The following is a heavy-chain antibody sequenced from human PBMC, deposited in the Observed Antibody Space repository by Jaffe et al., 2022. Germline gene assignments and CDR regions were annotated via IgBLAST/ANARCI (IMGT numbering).Heavy chain of an antibody. V-gene: IGHV3-48*01. CDR3: AREIRIAARLAYYYYYYMDV. J-gene: IGHJ6*03. CDR2: ISSSSSTI. Sequence: EVQLVESGGGLVQPGGSLRLSCAASGFTFSSYSMNWVRQAPGKGLEWVSYISSSSSTIYYADSVKGRFTISRDNAKNSLYLQMNSLRAEDTAVYYCAREIRIAARLAYYYYYYMDVWGKGTTVTVSS. D-gene: IGHD6-6*01. CDR1: GFTFSSYS.